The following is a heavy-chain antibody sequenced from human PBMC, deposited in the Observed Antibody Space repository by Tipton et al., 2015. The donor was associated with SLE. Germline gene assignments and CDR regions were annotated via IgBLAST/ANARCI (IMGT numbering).Heavy chain of an antibody. CDR3: AGLTGGPYYFDY. J-gene: IGHJ4*02. D-gene: IGHD7-27*01. V-gene: IGHV4-4*08. CDR1: GFTLSNYE. Sequence: LRLSCAASGFTLSNYEMNWVRHAPGKGLEWIGYFYTSGNTNYNPSLKNRVTISLDTSKNQFSLSLSSVTAADTAVYYCAGLTGGPYYFDYWGQGTLVTVSS. CDR2: FYTSGNT.